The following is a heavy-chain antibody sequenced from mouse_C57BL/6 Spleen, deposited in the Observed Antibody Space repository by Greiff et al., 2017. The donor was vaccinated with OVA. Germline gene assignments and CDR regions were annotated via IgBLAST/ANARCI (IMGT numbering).Heavy chain of an antibody. Sequence: EVQLQESGGGLVQPGGSMKLSCVASGFTFSNYWMNWVRQSPEKGLEWVAQIRLKSDNYATHYAESVKGRFTISRDDSKSSVYLQMNNLRAEDTGIYYCTASGYDGGYYFDYWGQGTTLTVSS. CDR1: GFTFSNYW. CDR3: TASGYDGGYYFDY. D-gene: IGHD2-2*01. J-gene: IGHJ2*01. CDR2: IRLKSDNYAT. V-gene: IGHV6-3*01.